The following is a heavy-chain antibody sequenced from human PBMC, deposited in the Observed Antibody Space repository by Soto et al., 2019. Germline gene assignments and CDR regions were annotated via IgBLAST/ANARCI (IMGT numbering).Heavy chain of an antibody. CDR1: GGTFSSYT. V-gene: IGHV1-69*04. CDR3: ARDRGSVTTNYGMDV. J-gene: IGHJ6*02. CDR2: IIPILGIA. D-gene: IGHD4-17*01. Sequence: VASVKVSCKASGGTFSSYTISWVRQAPGQGLGWMGRIIPILGIANYAQKLQGRVTMTTDTSTSTAYMEMRSLRSDDTAVYYCARDRGSVTTNYGMDVWGQGATVTVSS.